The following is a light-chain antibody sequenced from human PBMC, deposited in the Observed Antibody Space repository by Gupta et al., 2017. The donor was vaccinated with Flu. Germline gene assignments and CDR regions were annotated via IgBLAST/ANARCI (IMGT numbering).Light chain of an antibody. CDR3: QQYGSSPPGGT. CDR2: GAS. Sequence: EIVLPQSPGTLSLSPGERATLSCRASQSVSSSYLAWYQQKPGQAPRLLIYGASSRATGIPDRFSGSGSGTDFTLTISRLEPEDFAVYYCQQYGSSPPGGTFGQGTKVEIK. V-gene: IGKV3-20*01. J-gene: IGKJ1*01. CDR1: QSVSSSY.